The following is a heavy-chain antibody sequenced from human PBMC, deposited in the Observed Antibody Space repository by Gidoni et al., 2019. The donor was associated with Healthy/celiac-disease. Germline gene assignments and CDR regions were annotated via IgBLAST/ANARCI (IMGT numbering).Heavy chain of an antibody. CDR3: ARVRVVLPSSRSRPNRQYYFDY. J-gene: IGHJ4*02. V-gene: IGHV4-34*01. CDR1: GGSFSGYY. Sequence: QVQLQQWGAGLLKPSETLSLTCAVYGGSFSGYYWSWIRQPPGKGLEWIGEITHSGSTNYNPSRKSRVTISVDTSKNQFSLKLSSVTAADTAVYYCARVRVVLPSSRSRPNRQYYFDYWGQGTLVTVSS. D-gene: IGHD2-15*01. CDR2: ITHSGST.